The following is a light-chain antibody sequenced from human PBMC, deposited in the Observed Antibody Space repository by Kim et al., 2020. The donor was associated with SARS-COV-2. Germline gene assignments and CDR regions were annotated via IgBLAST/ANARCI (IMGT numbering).Light chain of an antibody. CDR1: ALPKQY. CDR2: KDS. CDR3: QSADSSGTYV. J-gene: IGLJ1*01. Sequence: SYELTQPPSVSVSPGQTARITCSGDALPKQYAYWYQQKPGQAPVLVMYKDSERPSGIPERSSGSSSGTTVTLTISGVQAEDEADYYCQSADSSGTYVFGTGTKVTVL. V-gene: IGLV3-25*03.